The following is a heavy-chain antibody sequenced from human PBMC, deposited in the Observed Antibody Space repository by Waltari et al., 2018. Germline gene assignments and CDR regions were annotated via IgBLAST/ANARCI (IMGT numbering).Heavy chain of an antibody. Sequence: QVQLVQSGAEAKKPGASVKVSCKASGYTFTGYYMNWVRQAPGQGLEWMGGMNPKRGGLNYAQKFQGRVTMTRDTSISTAYMELSGLRSDDTAVYYCATSFYYYDGSGYSYHPRTRDYWGQGTLVTVSS. CDR3: ATSFYYYDGSGYSYHPRTRDY. J-gene: IGHJ4*02. D-gene: IGHD3-22*01. CDR2: MNPKRGGL. CDR1: GYTFTGYY. V-gene: IGHV1-2*02.